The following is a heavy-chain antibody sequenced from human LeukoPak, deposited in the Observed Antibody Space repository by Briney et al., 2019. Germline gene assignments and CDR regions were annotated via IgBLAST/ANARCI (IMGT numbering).Heavy chain of an antibody. CDR1: GFTFSSYA. CDR3: ARGIIEYSSGFTYFDY. V-gene: IGHV3-23*01. D-gene: IGHD6-25*01. J-gene: IGHJ4*02. Sequence: GGSLRLSCAASGFTFSSYAMSWVRQAPGKGLEWVSAISGSGGSTYYADSVKGRFTISRDNSKNMLYLQMNSLRAEDTAVYYCARGIIEYSSGFTYFDYWGQGTLVTVSS. CDR2: ISGSGGST.